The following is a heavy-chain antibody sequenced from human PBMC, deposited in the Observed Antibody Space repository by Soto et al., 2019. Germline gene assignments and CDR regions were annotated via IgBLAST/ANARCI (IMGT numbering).Heavy chain of an antibody. CDR1: GFTFSSYS. D-gene: IGHD2-15*01. Sequence: GGSLRLSCAASGFTFSSYSMNWVRKAPGKGLEWVSSISSSRSYIYYADSVKGRFTISRDNAKNSLYLQMNSLRAEDTAVYYWARDLACSGGSCYYYYYMDVWGKGTTVTVSS. CDR3: ARDLACSGGSCYYYYYMDV. CDR2: ISSSRSYI. V-gene: IGHV3-21*01. J-gene: IGHJ6*03.